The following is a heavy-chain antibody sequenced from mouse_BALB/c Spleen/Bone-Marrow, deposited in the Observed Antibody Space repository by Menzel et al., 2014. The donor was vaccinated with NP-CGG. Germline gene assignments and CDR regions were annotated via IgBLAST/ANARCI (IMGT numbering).Heavy chain of an antibody. D-gene: IGHD1-1*01. CDR3: ARRGYYGSSLDY. J-gene: IGHJ2*01. V-gene: IGHV3-8*02. Sequence: EVHLVESGPSLVKPSQTLSLTCSVTGDSITSGYWNWIRKFPGNKLEYMGYISYSGSTYYSPSLKSRISITRDTSKNQFFLQLNSVTTADTATYYCARRGYYGSSLDYWGQGTTLTVSS. CDR2: ISYSGST. CDR1: GDSITSGY.